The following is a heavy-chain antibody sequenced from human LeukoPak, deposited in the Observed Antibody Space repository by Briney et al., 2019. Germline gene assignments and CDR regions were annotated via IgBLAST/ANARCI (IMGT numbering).Heavy chain of an antibody. Sequence: PGGSLRLSCAASGFTFSSYEMNWVRQAPGKGLEWLGYIYYNGKTNYNPSLRSRVTISVHTSKNQFSLKLTSVTTADTAVYYCARAWDVGRQGAFDFWGQGTMVTVSS. CDR2: IYYNGKT. D-gene: IGHD1-26*01. CDR3: ARAWDVGRQGAFDF. J-gene: IGHJ3*01. CDR1: GFTFSSYE. V-gene: IGHV4-59*01.